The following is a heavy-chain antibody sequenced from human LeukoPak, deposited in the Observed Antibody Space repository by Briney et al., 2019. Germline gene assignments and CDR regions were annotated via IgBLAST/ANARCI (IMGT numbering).Heavy chain of an antibody. CDR2: INHSGST. CDR1: GGSFSGYY. J-gene: IGHJ4*02. Sequence: SETLSLTCAVYGGSFSGYYWSWIRQPPGKGLEWIGEINHSGSTNYNPSLKSRVTISVDTSKNQFSLKLSSVTAADTAVYYCARSQYYYDSSGFLTYYFGYWGQGTLVTVSS. CDR3: ARSQYYYDSSGFLTYYFGY. D-gene: IGHD3-22*01. V-gene: IGHV4-34*01.